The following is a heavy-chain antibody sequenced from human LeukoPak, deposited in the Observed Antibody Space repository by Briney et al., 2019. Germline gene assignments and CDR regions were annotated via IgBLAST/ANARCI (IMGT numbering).Heavy chain of an antibody. Sequence: PWGSRTLSCAASGFSFSSYAMSWVRQAPGKGLEWVSSISDSGGRTYFADSVNGRFTISRDNSKNTLYLQLDSLRAEDTAVYYCAKQVFGSSGSFYHFDYWGQGALFTVSS. J-gene: IGHJ4*02. D-gene: IGHD3-22*01. CDR1: GFSFSSYA. CDR2: ISDSGGRT. CDR3: AKQVFGSSGSFYHFDY. V-gene: IGHV3-23*01.